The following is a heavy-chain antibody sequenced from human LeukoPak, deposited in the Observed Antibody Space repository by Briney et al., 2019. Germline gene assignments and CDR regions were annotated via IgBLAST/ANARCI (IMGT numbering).Heavy chain of an antibody. J-gene: IGHJ3*02. V-gene: IGHV1-46*01. CDR1: GYTFASYY. D-gene: IGHD3-3*01. Sequence: GASVKVSCTASGYTFASYYMHWVRQAPGQGLEWMGIINPSGGSTSYAQKFQGRVTMTRDMSTSSVYMELSSLRAEDTAVYYCARLGVGDFYDFWYAFDIWGQGTMVTVSS. CDR3: ARLGVGDFYDFWYAFDI. CDR2: INPSGGST.